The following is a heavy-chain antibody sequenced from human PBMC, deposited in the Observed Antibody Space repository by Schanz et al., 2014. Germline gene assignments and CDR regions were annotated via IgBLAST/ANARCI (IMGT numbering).Heavy chain of an antibody. CDR1: GFTMGTKG. V-gene: IGHV3-15*01. D-gene: IGHD6-13*01. Sequence: EVQLVESGGGLVKPGGSLRPSGAASGFTMGTKGRTWVRRAPGKGLEWVARIKSRIHGGTTDYAAPVKGRFTISRDDSKHTVYLQMDSLKTEDTALYYCTTAHYSSNYETLDYWGQGTLVTVSS. CDR2: IKSRIHGGTT. CDR3: TTAHYSSNYETLDY. J-gene: IGHJ4*02.